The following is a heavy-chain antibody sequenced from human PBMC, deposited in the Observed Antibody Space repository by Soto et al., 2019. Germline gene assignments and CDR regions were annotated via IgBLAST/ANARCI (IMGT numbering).Heavy chain of an antibody. CDR3: ARDIFGGSYDFWH. CDR2: LSSDDKT. Sequence: EVRLVEPGGGLVQPGGSLRLSCAASGFIVSGIFMTWVRQVPGKGPEWVSTLSSDDKTYYADSVRGRFTISRDSSKNTLFLQMNTLRAEDTAVYHCARDIFGGSYDFWHGGQGTLVTVSS. CDR1: GFIVSGIF. J-gene: IGHJ4*02. D-gene: IGHD3-3*01. V-gene: IGHV3-66*01.